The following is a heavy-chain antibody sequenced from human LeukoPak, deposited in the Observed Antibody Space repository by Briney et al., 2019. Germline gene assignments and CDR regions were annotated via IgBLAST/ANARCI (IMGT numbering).Heavy chain of an antibody. CDR2: IYYSGST. CDR3: ARGPYSYDSSGAFDI. V-gene: IGHV4-59*08. Sequence: SETLSLTCTVSGGSISSYYWSWIRQSPGKGLEWIGYIYYSGSTNYNPSLKSRVTISVDTSKNQFSLKLSSVTAADTAVYFCARGPYSYDSSGAFDIWGQGTMVTVSS. D-gene: IGHD3-22*01. CDR1: GGSISSYY. J-gene: IGHJ3*02.